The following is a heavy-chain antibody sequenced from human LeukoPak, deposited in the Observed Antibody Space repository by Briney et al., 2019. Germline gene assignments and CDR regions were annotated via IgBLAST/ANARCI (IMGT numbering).Heavy chain of an antibody. CDR1: GYTFTSYG. V-gene: IGHV1-18*04. Sequence: GASVKVSCKPSGYTFTSYGISWVRQAPGQGLEWMGWISAYNGNTNYAQKLQGRVTMTTDTSTSTAYVEVRGPSSDATAVYYCARVLAAGSGSYRYCGQGTRVTVSA. CDR2: ISAYNGNT. D-gene: IGHD3-10*01. CDR3: ARVLAAGSGSYRY. J-gene: IGHJ4*02.